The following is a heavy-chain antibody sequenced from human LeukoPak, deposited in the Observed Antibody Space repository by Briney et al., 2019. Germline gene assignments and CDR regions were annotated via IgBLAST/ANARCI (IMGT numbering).Heavy chain of an antibody. D-gene: IGHD3-10*01. CDR2: ISYSGTT. Sequence: SETLSLTCTVSTASISSHYWNWIRQPPGKGLEWIGYISYSGTTDYNASLKSRVTMSVDTSKNQFSLKLSSVTAADTAVYYCAREFLSGSGPGTHYYYYYMDVWGKGTTVTVSS. J-gene: IGHJ6*03. V-gene: IGHV4-59*11. CDR1: TASISSHY. CDR3: AREFLSGSGPGTHYYYYYMDV.